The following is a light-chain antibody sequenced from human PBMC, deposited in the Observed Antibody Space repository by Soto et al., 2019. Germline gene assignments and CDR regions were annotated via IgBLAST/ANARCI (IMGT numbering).Light chain of an antibody. CDR1: SSDVGSYNR. V-gene: IGLV2-18*02. CDR3: SSYTSTSTYV. J-gene: IGLJ1*01. Sequence: QSVLTQPPSVSGSPGQSVTISCTGTSSDVGSYNRVSWYQQPPGTAPKLMIYEVSNRPSGVPDRFSGSKSGNTASLTISGLQAEDEADYYFSSYTSTSTYVFGTGTKLTVL. CDR2: EVS.